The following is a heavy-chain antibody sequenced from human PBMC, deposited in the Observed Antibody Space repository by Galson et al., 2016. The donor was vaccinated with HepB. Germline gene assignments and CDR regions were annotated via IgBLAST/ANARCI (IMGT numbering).Heavy chain of an antibody. V-gene: IGHV3-33*06. J-gene: IGHJ4*02. CDR3: AKERGFYASRSFASYDF. Sequence: SLRLSCAASGFNFRACGMHWLRQAPGRGLEWVALIWYDGNKTYYADSGKGRFTISRDNSKNILYLQMNSLRAEDTAIYYCAKERGFYASRSFASYDFWGQGTLVTVSS. CDR1: GFNFRACG. D-gene: IGHD3-10*01. CDR2: IWYDGNKT.